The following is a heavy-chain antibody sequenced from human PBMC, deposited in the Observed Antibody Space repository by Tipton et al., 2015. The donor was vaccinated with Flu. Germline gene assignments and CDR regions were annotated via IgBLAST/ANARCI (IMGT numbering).Heavy chain of an antibody. D-gene: IGHD4-17*01. J-gene: IGHJ4*02. CDR3: ARGVTSDY. CDR2: INHSGST. CDR1: GGSFSGYY. V-gene: IGHV4-34*01. Sequence: LRLSCAVYGGSFSGYYWSWIRQPPGKGLEWIGEINHSGSTNYNPSLKSRVTISVDTSKNQFSLKLSSVTAADTAVYYCARGVTSDYWGQGTLVTVSS.